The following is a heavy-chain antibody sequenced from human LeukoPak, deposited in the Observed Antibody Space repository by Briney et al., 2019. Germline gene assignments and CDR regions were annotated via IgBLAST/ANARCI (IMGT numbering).Heavy chain of an antibody. Sequence: GGSLRLSCAASGFTFSSYSMNWVRQAPGKGLEWVSSISSSGSTIYYADSVKGRFTISRDNAKNSLYLQMNSLRAEDTAVYYCARCDGDYPKWGQGTLVTVSS. CDR2: ISSSGSTI. D-gene: IGHD4-17*01. V-gene: IGHV3-21*04. J-gene: IGHJ4*02. CDR1: GFTFSSYS. CDR3: ARCDGDYPK.